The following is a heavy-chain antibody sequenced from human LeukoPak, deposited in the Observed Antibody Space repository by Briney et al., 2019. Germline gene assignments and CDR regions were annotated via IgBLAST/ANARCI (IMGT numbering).Heavy chain of an antibody. J-gene: IGHJ4*02. D-gene: IGHD1-14*01. CDR2: ISYDGSNK. CDR3: VKDKYPYGEPFDY. V-gene: IGHV3-30*18. CDR1: GFTFSSYS. Sequence: GGSLRLSCAASGFTFSSYSMNWVRQAPGKGLGWVAVISYDGSNKYYADSVKGRFTISRDNSKNTLYLQMNSLRAEDTAVYYCVKDKYPYGEPFDYWGQGTLVTVSS.